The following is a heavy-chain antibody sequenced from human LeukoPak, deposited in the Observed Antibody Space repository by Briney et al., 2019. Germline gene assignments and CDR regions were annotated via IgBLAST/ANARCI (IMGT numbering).Heavy chain of an antibody. CDR3: AKVDGGISKGGGSVDY. J-gene: IGHJ4*02. Sequence: PGRSLRLSCAASGFTFSSYAMSWVRQAPGKGLEWVSAISGSGGSTYYADSVKGRFTISRDNSKNTLYLQMNSLRAEDTAVYYCAKVDGGISKGGGSVDYWGQGTLVTVSS. CDR2: ISGSGGST. CDR1: GFTFSSYA. D-gene: IGHD3-16*01. V-gene: IGHV3-23*01.